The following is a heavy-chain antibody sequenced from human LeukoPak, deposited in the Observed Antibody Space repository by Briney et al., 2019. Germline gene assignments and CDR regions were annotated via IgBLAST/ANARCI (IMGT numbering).Heavy chain of an antibody. D-gene: IGHD2/OR15-2a*01. CDR3: ARGKTSQNIVTRKTYNWFDP. V-gene: IGHV3-30*03. J-gene: IGHJ5*02. CDR2: ISYDGSNK. CDR1: GFTFSNYV. Sequence: GRSLRLSCAASGFTFSNYVIHWVRQAPGKGLEWVAVISYDGSNKYYADSVKGRFTISRANSKNTLYLQMNSLRAEETAVYYCARGKTSQNIVTRKTYNWFDPWGQGTLVTVSS.